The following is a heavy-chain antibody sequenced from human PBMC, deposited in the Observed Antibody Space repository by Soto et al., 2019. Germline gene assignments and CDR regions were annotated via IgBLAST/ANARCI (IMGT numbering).Heavy chain of an antibody. CDR3: AREPNYFDY. V-gene: IGHV1-18*01. CDR2: ISAHNGNK. Sequence: QVQLVQSGAEVKKPGASVKVSCKASGYTFTSYGISWVRQAPGQGLEWMGWISAHNGNKKYAQKVHGRVTMTTDTSTSKAYMELRSLSSDDTAVYYCAREPNYFDYGSQGTLVTVSS. CDR1: GYTFTSYG. J-gene: IGHJ4*02.